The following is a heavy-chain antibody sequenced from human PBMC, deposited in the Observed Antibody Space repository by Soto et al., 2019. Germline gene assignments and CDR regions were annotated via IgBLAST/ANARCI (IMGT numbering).Heavy chain of an antibody. CDR1: GFTFSRYG. CDR3: AKGQIVAXXXGYYGMDV. V-gene: IGHV3-30*18. Sequence: PGGSLRLSCAASGFTFSRYGMHWVRQAPGKGLEWVTVISYDGSDKYYXXXVKGRFTISRDNSKNTXYLQMNSLRVEDTAIYYCAKGQIVAXXXGYYGMDVXXXGTTVXXSX. CDR2: ISYDGSDK. D-gene: IGHD5-12*01. J-gene: IGHJ6*01.